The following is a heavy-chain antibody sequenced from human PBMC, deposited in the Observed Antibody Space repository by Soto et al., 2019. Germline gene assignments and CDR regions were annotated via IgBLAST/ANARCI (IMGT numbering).Heavy chain of an antibody. V-gene: IGHV1-8*01. D-gene: IGHD5-18*01. CDR3: ARSRRRTAVFDY. Sequence: ASVKVSCKASGYTFTSYDINWVRQATGQGLEWMGWMNPNSGNTGYAQKFQGRVTMTRNTSISTAYMELSSLRSEDTAVYYCARSRRRTAVFDYCGQGTLVTVSS. J-gene: IGHJ4*02. CDR1: GYTFTSYD. CDR2: MNPNSGNT.